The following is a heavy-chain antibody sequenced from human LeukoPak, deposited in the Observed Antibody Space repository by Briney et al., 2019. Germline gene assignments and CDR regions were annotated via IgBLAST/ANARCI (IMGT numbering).Heavy chain of an antibody. J-gene: IGHJ6*03. CDR1: VYTFTSYG. Sequence: ASVKVSCMDSVYTFTSYGISWLRPAPPQGREGMGWISAYNGNPNHAQKLQGRVTITTDTSTSTAYMELRSLRSDDTAVYYCAGGPDYDFWSGYSQRPNYYMDVWGKGTTVTVSS. CDR3: AGGPDYDFWSGYSQRPNYYMDV. V-gene: IGHV1-18*01. CDR2: ISAYNGNP. D-gene: IGHD3-3*01.